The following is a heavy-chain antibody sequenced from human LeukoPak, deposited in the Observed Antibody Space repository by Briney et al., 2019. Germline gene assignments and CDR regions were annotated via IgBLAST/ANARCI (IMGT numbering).Heavy chain of an antibody. Sequence: SETLSLTCTVSGGSISSSSYYWGWIRQPPGKGLEWIGSIYYSRSTYYNPSLKSRVTISVDTSKNQFSLKLSSVTAADTAVYYCARRDYYYYGMDVWGQGTTVTVSS. J-gene: IGHJ6*02. V-gene: IGHV4-39*01. CDR3: ARRDYYYYGMDV. CDR1: GGSISSSSYY. CDR2: IYYSRST.